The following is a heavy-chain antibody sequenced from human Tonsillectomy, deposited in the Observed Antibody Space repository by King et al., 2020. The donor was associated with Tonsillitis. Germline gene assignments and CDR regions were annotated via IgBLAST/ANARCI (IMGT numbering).Heavy chain of an antibody. V-gene: IGHV3-23*04. CDR2: LSGSGGST. CDR1: GFTFSSYA. D-gene: IGHD6-13*01. CDR3: AKCSSSSGSLSEFDY. J-gene: IGHJ4*02. Sequence: VQLVESGGGLVQPGGSLRLSCAASGFTFSSYAMNWVRQAPGKGLEWVSSLSGSGGSTYYADSVKGRFTISGDNSKNTLYLQMNSLRAEDTAVYYCAKCSSSSGSLSEFDYWGQGTLVTVSS.